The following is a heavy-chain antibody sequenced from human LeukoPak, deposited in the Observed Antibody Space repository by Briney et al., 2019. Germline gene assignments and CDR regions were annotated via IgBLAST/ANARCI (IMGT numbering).Heavy chain of an antibody. CDR3: ARAYCVGDCTVLHIYFDN. Sequence: SSETLSLTCAVSGGSFSGYYWNWIRQPPGKGLEWIGEINHSGSTHYNPSLKSRVTISVDTSKNQFSLKLRSVMAADTAVYYCARAYCVGDCTVLHIYFDNWGQGTLVTVSS. J-gene: IGHJ4*02. CDR2: INHSGST. D-gene: IGHD2-21*02. V-gene: IGHV4-34*01. CDR1: GGSFSGYY.